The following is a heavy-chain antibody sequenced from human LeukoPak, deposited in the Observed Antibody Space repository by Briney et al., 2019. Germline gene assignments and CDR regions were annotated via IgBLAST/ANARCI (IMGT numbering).Heavy chain of an antibody. V-gene: IGHV3-23*01. J-gene: IGHJ6*03. CDR2: ISGSGGRT. D-gene: IGHD3-9*01. Sequence: PGGPLRHSCAPPGFPFTMNAISWAPQAPGRGLGWVSDISGSGGRTYYADSVKGLFTISRDQSKNPLYLQMNSLRVEDTAVYYCAKDPVFDFDWPHSGTFYMDVWGKGTTVTVSS. CDR3: AKDPVFDFDWPHSGTFYMDV. CDR1: GFPFTMNA.